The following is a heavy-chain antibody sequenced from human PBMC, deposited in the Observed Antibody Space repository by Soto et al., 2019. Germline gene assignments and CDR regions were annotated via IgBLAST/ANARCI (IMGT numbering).Heavy chain of an antibody. CDR3: ARARDRRASSSWYYYYGMDV. V-gene: IGHV3-30-3*01. CDR2: ISYDGSNK. CDR1: GFTFSSYA. D-gene: IGHD6-13*01. Sequence: GGSLRLSCAASGFTFSSYAMHWVRQAPGKGLEWVAVISYDGSNKYYADSVKGRFTISRDNSKNTLYLQMNSLRAEDKAVYYCARARDRRASSSWYYYYGMDVWGQGTTVTVSS. J-gene: IGHJ6*02.